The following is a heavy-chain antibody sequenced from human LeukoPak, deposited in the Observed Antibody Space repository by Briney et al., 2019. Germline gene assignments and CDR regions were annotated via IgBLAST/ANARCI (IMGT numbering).Heavy chain of an antibody. CDR1: GYTFTGYY. D-gene: IGHD4-17*01. V-gene: IGHV1-2*02. CDR2: INPNSGGT. Sequence: GESLKISCKGSGYTFTGYYMHWVRQAPGQGLEWMGWINPNSGGTNYAQKFQGRVTMTRDTSISTAYMELSRLRSDDTAVYYCAIPYGDYYYYMDVWGKGTTVTVSS. J-gene: IGHJ6*03. CDR3: AIPYGDYYYYMDV.